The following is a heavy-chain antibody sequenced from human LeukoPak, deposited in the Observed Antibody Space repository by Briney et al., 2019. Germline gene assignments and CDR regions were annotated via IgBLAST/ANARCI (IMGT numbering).Heavy chain of an antibody. CDR2: INHSGST. D-gene: IGHD6-13*01. CDR3: ASAIAIPAWAFDL. Sequence: SETLSLTCAVYGGSFNGYYWSWIRQPPGKGLEWIGEINHSGSTNYNPSLKSRVTISVDTSKNQFSLKLNSVTAADTAVYYCASAIAIPAWAFDLWGQGTVVTVSS. J-gene: IGHJ3*01. V-gene: IGHV4-34*01. CDR1: GGSFNGYY.